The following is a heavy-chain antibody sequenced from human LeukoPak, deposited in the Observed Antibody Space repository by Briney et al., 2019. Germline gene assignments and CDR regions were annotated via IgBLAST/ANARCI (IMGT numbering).Heavy chain of an antibody. D-gene: IGHD1-14*01. V-gene: IGHV4-59*12. CDR1: GGSISSYY. CDR3: ARESGPRQTKQFDN. CDR2: IHYSGST. Sequence: SETLSLTCTVSGGSISSYYWSWIRQPPGKGLEWIGYIHYSGSTYYNPSLKSRVTISVDTSKNQFSLKLSSVTAADTAVYYCARESGPRQTKQFDNWGQGTLVTVSS. J-gene: IGHJ4*02.